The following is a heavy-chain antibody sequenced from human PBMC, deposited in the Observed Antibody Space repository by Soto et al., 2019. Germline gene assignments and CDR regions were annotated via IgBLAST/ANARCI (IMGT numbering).Heavy chain of an antibody. CDR1: GYTFTSYA. CDR2: INAGNGNT. Sequence: GASVKVSCKASGYTFTSYAMHWVRQAPGQRLEWMGWINAGNGNTKYSQKFQGRVTITRDTSASTAYMELSSLRSEDTAVYYCARVGVAWYNWNDDYFDYWGQGTLVTVSS. J-gene: IGHJ4*02. CDR3: ARVGVAWYNWNDDYFDY. D-gene: IGHD1-20*01. V-gene: IGHV1-3*01.